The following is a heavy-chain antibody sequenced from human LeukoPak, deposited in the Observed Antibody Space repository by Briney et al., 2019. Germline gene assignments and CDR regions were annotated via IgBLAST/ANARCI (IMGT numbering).Heavy chain of an antibody. Sequence: SETLSLTCTVSGDSISSYFCSWLRQPPGKGLEWIGYIYDSGSTKYNPSLTSRVTISLDTSKNQFSLKLSSVTAADTAVYYCARDRGYYDSSFGYWGQGTLVTVSS. D-gene: IGHD3-22*01. CDR3: ARDRGYYDSSFGY. J-gene: IGHJ4*02. V-gene: IGHV4-59*01. CDR2: IYDSGST. CDR1: GDSISSYF.